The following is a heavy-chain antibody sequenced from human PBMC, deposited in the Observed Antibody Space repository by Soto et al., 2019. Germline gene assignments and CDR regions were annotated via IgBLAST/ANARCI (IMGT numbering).Heavy chain of an antibody. CDR2: INWNGGST. CDR1: GFNFDDYG. V-gene: IGHV3-20*04. D-gene: IGHD2-2*02. J-gene: IGHJ6*02. Sequence: GGSLRLSCAASGFNFDDYGMNWVRQAPGKGLEWVSGINWNGGSTGYADSVKGRFTISRDNAKNSLYLQMNSLRAEDTALYYCAASCISTSCYSDYYYGMDVWGQGTTVTVSS. CDR3: AASCISTSCYSDYYYGMDV.